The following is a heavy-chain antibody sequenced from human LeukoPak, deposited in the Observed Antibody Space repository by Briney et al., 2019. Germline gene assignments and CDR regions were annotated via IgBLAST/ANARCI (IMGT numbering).Heavy chain of an antibody. CDR3: ARGGGMRSWYDFDY. D-gene: IGHD6-13*01. CDR1: GFSFSSYW. CDR2: INSDGSST. J-gene: IGHJ4*02. V-gene: IGHV3-74*01. Sequence: PGGSLRLSCAASGFSFSSYWMHWVRQAPGKGLVWVSRINSDGSSTSYADSVKGRFTISRDNAKNTLYLQMNSLRAEDTAVYYCARGGGMRSWYDFDYWGQGTLVTVSS.